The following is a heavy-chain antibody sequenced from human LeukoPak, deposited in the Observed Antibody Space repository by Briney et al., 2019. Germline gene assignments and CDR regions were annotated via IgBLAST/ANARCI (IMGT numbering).Heavy chain of an antibody. CDR1: GFTFSDYW. J-gene: IGHJ4*02. D-gene: IGHD1-1*01. Sequence: GGSLRLSCAASGFTFSDYWMSWVRQAPGKGLEWVANIKQDGSEKYYVDSVKGRFTISRDNAKNSLYLQMNSLRAEDTAVYYCATTTAGLDYWGQGTLVTVSS. V-gene: IGHV3-7*01. CDR2: IKQDGSEK. CDR3: ATTTAGLDY.